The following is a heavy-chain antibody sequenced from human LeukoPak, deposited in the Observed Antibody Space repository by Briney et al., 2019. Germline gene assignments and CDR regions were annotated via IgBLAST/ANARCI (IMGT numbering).Heavy chain of an antibody. Sequence: PSETLSLTCAVYGGSFSGYYWSWIRQPPGKGLEWIGEINHSGSTNYNPSLKSRVTISVDTSKNQFSLKLSSVTAADTAVYYCARRGGVRRYDYWGQGTLVTVSS. V-gene: IGHV4-34*01. CDR1: GGSFSGYY. CDR2: INHSGST. CDR3: ARRGGVRRYDY. D-gene: IGHD3-16*01. J-gene: IGHJ4*02.